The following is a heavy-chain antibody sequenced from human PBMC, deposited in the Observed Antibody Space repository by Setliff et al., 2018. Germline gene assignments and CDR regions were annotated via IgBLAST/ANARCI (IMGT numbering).Heavy chain of an antibody. CDR2: IDQSGST. D-gene: IGHD6-13*01. CDR3: AGGAFGSRWYVRPWFDP. Sequence: SETLSLTCAVYGDSFSGYFWTWIRQPPGKGLEWIGDIDQSGSTNYNPSLKSRLTISVDTSKNQFSLSLGSVTAADTAVYYCAGGAFGSRWYVRPWFDPWGQGTLVTVSS. V-gene: IGHV4-34*01. CDR1: GDSFSGYF. J-gene: IGHJ5*02.